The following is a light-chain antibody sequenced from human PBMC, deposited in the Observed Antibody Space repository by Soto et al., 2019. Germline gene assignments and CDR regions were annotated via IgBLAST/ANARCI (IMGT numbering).Light chain of an antibody. Sequence: SYELTQPLSVSVALGQTARITCGGSNIGSKNVHWYQQKPGQAPVLVIYNDNSRPSGIPERVSGSNSGNTATLTISRAQAGDEADYYCQVWDTSTALIGGGTKLTVL. V-gene: IGLV3-9*01. CDR2: NDN. CDR1: NIGSKN. CDR3: QVWDTSTAL. J-gene: IGLJ2*01.